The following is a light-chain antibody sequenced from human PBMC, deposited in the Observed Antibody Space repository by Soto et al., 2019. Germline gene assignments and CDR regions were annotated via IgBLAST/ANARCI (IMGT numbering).Light chain of an antibody. CDR3: QQYGSSPVT. CDR1: QSVSSSY. Sequence: EIVLTQSPGTLSLSPGERATLSCRASQSVSSSYLAWYQQKPGQAPRLLIYGASSRATGIPDRFSGSGSGTDFTLTISRLEPEDFAMYFCQQYGSSPVTFGQGNKVEI. V-gene: IGKV3-20*01. J-gene: IGKJ1*01. CDR2: GAS.